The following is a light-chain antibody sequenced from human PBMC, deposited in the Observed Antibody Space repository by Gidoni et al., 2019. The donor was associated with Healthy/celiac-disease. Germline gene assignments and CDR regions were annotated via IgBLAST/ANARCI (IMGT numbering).Light chain of an antibody. CDR3: QQYGSSRELT. V-gene: IGKV3-20*01. CDR1: QSVSSSY. Sequence: EIVLTQSPGTLSLSPGERATLSCRASQSVSSSYLAWYQQKPGQAPRLLLYGASSRATGIPDRFSGIGSGTDFTLTISRLESEDFAVYYCQQYGSSRELTFGGGTKVEIK. J-gene: IGKJ4*01. CDR2: GAS.